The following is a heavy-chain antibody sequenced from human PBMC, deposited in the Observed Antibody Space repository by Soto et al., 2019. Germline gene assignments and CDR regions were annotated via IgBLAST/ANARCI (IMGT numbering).Heavy chain of an antibody. Sequence: GESLKISCKVSGDTFISYWIGWVRQMPGKGLEWMGMIYPADSDTRYSPPFQGLVTISADRSINTAYLRWSSLKAADTAMYYCARHLTPPHCSGGDCYTDRWGQGTLVTVSS. D-gene: IGHD2-15*01. J-gene: IGHJ5*02. V-gene: IGHV5-51*01. CDR3: ARHLTPPHCSGGDCYTDR. CDR2: IYPADSDT. CDR1: GDTFISYW.